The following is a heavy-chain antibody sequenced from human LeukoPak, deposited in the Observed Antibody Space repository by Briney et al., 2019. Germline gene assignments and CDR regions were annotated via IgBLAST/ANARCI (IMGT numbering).Heavy chain of an antibody. CDR2: INPNSGGT. J-gene: IGHJ1*01. Sequence: ASVKVSCKASGYTFTSYGINWVRQAPGQGLEWMGWINPNSGGTNYAQKFQGRVTMTRDTSISTAYMELSRLRSDDTAVYYCARSALTGEYFQHWGQGTLVTVSS. D-gene: IGHD1-14*01. CDR3: ARSALTGEYFQH. CDR1: GYTFTSYG. V-gene: IGHV1-2*02.